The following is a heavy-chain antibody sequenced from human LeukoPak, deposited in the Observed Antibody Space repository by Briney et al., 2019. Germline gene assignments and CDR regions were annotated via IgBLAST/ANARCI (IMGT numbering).Heavy chain of an antibody. J-gene: IGHJ4*02. D-gene: IGHD4-17*01. CDR3: ARSRWATVTYFDY. CDR1: GFTFSSYA. CDR2: ISSNGGST. Sequence: GGSLRLSCAASGFTFSSYAMHWVRQAPGKGLEYVSAISSNGGSTYYANSVKGRFTISRDNSKNTLYLQMGSLRAEDMAVYYCARSRWATVTYFDYWGQGTLVTVSS. V-gene: IGHV3-64*01.